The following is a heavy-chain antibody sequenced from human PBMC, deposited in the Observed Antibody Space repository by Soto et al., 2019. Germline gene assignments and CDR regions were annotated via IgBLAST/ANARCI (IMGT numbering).Heavy chain of an antibody. Sequence: PSETLSLTCTVSGGSISSGDYYWSWIRQPPGKGLEWIGYIYYSGSTYYNQSLKSRVTISVDTSKNQYSLKLGSVTAADTAVYYCARSDGRYWGQGTLVTVSS. V-gene: IGHV4-30-4*02. CDR3: ARSDGRY. CDR2: IYYSGST. J-gene: IGHJ4*02. CDR1: GGSISSGDYY.